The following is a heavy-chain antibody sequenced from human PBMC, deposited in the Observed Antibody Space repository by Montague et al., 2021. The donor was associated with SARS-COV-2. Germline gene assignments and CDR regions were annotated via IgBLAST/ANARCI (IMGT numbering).Heavy chain of an antibody. J-gene: IGHJ6*02. CDR1: GLSVTTNY. CDR2: MFRGGAK. Sequence: SLRLSCAAAGLSVTTNYMSWVRQAPGKRLEWVSLMFRGGAKYYADSVKGRFSISRDESKNTLYLEMNSLREEDTAVYYCAREAGGDRGVLGPLLYHGMDAWGQGTTVIVSS. V-gene: IGHV3-66*01. CDR3: AREAGGDRGVLGPLLYHGMDA. D-gene: IGHD3-10*01.